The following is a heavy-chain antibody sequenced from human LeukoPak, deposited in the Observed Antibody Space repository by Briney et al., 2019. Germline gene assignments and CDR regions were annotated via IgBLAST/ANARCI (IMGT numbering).Heavy chain of an antibody. J-gene: IGHJ4*02. CDR2: ISGSGGST. D-gene: IGHD2-8*01. CDR3: ARLIVLMVYAPHYYFDY. CDR1: GFTFSSYA. Sequence: PGGSLRLSCAASGFTFSSYAMSWVRQAPGKGLEWVSAISGSGGSTYYADSVKGRFTISRDNSKNTLYLQMNSLRAEDAAVYYCARLIVLMVYAPHYYFDYWDQGTLVTVSS. V-gene: IGHV3-23*01.